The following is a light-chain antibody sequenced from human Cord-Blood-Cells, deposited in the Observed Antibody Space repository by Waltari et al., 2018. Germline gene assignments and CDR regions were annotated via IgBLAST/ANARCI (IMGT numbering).Light chain of an antibody. Sequence: DIQMTQSPYSLSASVGDRVTITCRASQSISSYLNWYQQKPGKAPKRRIYAASSLQSSVPSRFSGSGSGTDFTLTISSLQPEDFSTYYCQQSYSTPRTFGQGTKLEIK. CDR1: QSISSY. V-gene: IGKV1-39*01. CDR2: AAS. J-gene: IGKJ2*01. CDR3: QQSYSTPRT.